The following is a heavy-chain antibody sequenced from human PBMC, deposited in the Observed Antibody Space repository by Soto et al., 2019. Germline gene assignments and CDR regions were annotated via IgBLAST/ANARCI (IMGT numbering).Heavy chain of an antibody. D-gene: IGHD2-2*01. J-gene: IGHJ4*02. Sequence: QVQLQESGPGLMQPSQTLSLTCTVSGGSIGSGGYWWSWIRQHPGRGLEWIGFVSSTGNTQYNPSLKSRVNISVDTSTKQFSLKLSSVTAADTAVYYCARGTLVWGQGTLVTVSS. CDR2: VSSTGNT. V-gene: IGHV4-31*03. CDR1: GGSIGSGGYW. CDR3: ARGTLV.